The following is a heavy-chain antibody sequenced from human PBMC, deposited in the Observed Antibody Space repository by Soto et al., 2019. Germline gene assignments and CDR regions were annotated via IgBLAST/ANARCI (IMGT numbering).Heavy chain of an antibody. CDR1: GDSVSSNSAA. Sequence: SQTLSLTCGISGDSVSSNSAASNWIRQSPSRGLEWLGRTYYRSRWYNDYAVSVKSRITVNPDTSKNQFSLKLTSVTAADRAVYFCARAPLYSSGWSLSGFDIWGQGTMVTVSS. D-gene: IGHD6-19*01. CDR3: ARAPLYSSGWSLSGFDI. CDR2: TYYRSRWYN. J-gene: IGHJ3*02. V-gene: IGHV6-1*01.